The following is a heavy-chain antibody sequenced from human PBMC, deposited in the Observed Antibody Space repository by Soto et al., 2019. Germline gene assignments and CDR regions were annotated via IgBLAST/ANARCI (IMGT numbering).Heavy chain of an antibody. CDR1: GGTFSSYA. V-gene: IGHV1-69*13. Sequence: SVKVSCKASGGTFSSYAISWVRQAPGQGLEWMGGIIPIFGTANYAQKFQGRVTITADESTSTAYMELSSLRSEDTAVYYCARVSQRYYYDSSGYFDYWGQGTLVTVSS. J-gene: IGHJ4*02. CDR2: IIPIFGTA. CDR3: ARVSQRYYYDSSGYFDY. D-gene: IGHD3-22*01.